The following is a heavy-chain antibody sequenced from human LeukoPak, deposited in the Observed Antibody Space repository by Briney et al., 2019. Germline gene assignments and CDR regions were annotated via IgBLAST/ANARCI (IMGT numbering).Heavy chain of an antibody. CDR3: ARMAMDPAMVTNFFAL. V-gene: IGHV1-46*01. Sequence: GASVNVSFKSSVYTFTYYYMYWVRQAPGQGRECMGVIHPSGGRTTYAQKFQGRVTLTKDTATSTVYIQLSSLRSDDTAVYYCARMAMDPAMVTNFFALWGQGTLLTVSA. CDR1: VYTFTYYY. CDR2: IHPSGGRT. J-gene: IGHJ4*02. D-gene: IGHD5-18*01.